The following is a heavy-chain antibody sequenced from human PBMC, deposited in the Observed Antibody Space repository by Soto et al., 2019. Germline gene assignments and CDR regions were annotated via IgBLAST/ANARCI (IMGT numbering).Heavy chain of an antibody. D-gene: IGHD3-10*01. V-gene: IGHV1-18*01. CDR1: GHTFTRYG. CDR2: IDVYNGNT. CDR3: ATENRDDAFDM. J-gene: IGHJ3*02. Sequence: QVQLVQSAAEVKKPGASVKVSCKASGHTFTRYGVSWVRQAPGQGLEWMGWIDVYNGNTKYAQRLQGRVTMTTDTSKTTVYMELRSLTSDDTALYYSATENRDDAFDMWGHGTMVTVSS.